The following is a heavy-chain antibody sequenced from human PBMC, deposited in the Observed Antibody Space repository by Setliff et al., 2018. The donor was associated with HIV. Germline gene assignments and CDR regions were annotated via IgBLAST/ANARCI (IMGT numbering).Heavy chain of an antibody. V-gene: IGHV4-61*09. CDR1: GGSTSSGTYY. Sequence: KTSETLSLTCAVSGGSTSSGTYYWSWIRQPAGKGLEWIGHIYTSGSTNYNPSLKSRVTISLDTSKNQLSLKLSSVTAADTAVYYCARRAVAGTDSSRFFDYWGQGTLVTVSS. D-gene: IGHD6-19*01. CDR2: IYTSGST. J-gene: IGHJ4*02. CDR3: ARRAVAGTDSSRFFDY.